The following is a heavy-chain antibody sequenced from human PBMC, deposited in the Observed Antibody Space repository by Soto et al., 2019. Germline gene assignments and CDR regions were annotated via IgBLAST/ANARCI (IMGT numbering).Heavy chain of an antibody. V-gene: IGHV1-69*05. CDR1: GGTFGNTA. D-gene: IGHD3-3*01. Sequence: QVQLVQSGAEVKEPGSSVNVSCKTSGGTFGNTAVTWVRQVPGQGLEWIGGIVPLFGTANYAQKFRGRVMITRDESTRTAYMDLSSLRSDDTAIYYCARDGDPGYSFWSGPLGGGRFDPWGQGTLVTVSS. CDR3: ARDGDPGYSFWSGPLGGGRFDP. CDR2: IVPLFGTA. J-gene: IGHJ5*02.